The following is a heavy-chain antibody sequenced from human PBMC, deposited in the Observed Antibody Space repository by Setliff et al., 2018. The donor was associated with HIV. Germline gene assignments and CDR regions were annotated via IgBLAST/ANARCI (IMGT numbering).Heavy chain of an antibody. CDR1: GGSLSSSSYY. J-gene: IGHJ3*02. CDR2: IYYSGST. D-gene: IGHD5-12*01. V-gene: IGHV4-39*01. Sequence: SETLSLTCTVSGGSLSSSSYYWGWIRQPPGKGLEWIGSIYYSGSTYYNPSLKSRVTISVDTSKNQFSLKLSSVTAADTAVYYCARHDSSRFIVATIRGALDIWGQGTMVTVSS. CDR3: ARHDSSRFIVATIRGALDI.